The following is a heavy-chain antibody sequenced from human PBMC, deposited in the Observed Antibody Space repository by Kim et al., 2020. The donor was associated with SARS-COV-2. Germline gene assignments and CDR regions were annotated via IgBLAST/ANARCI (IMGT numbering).Heavy chain of an antibody. D-gene: IGHD3-9*01. CDR3: ARVGAGGGVLRYFDWLSTFDY. J-gene: IGHJ4*02. CDR2: ISYDGSNK. CDR1: GFTFSSYA. Sequence: GGSLRLSCAASGFTFSSYAMHWVRQAPGKGLEWVAVISYDGSNKYYADSVKGRFTISRDNSKNTLYLQMNSLRAEDTAVYYCARVGAGGGVLRYFDWLSTFDYWGQGTLVTVSS. V-gene: IGHV3-30-3*01.